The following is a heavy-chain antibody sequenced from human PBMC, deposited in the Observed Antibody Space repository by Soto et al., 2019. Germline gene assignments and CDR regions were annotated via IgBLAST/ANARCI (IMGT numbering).Heavy chain of an antibody. CDR1: GFTFSSYW. CDR3: ARAPINYDYVWGSYRPTYYFDY. CDR2: IKQDGSEK. J-gene: IGHJ4*02. V-gene: IGHV3-7*03. D-gene: IGHD3-16*02. Sequence: GGSLRLSCAASGFTFSSYWMSWVRQAPGKGLEWVANIKQDGSEKYYVDSVKGRFTISRDNAKNSLYLQMNSLRAEDTAVYYCARAPINYDYVWGSYRPTYYFDYWGQGTRVTVSA.